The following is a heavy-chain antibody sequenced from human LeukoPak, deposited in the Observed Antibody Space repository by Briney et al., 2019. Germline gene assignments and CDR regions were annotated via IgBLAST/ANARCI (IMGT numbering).Heavy chain of an antibody. CDR3: AKESPIFDY. Sequence: GALRLSCAASGFTFSSYAMSWVRQAPGKGLEWVSVISGSGDSIYYADSVKGRFTTSRDNSKNTLYLQMKSLGVEDTAVYYCAKESPIFDYWGQGTLVTVSS. V-gene: IGHV3-23*01. CDR2: ISGSGDSI. CDR1: GFTFSSYA. J-gene: IGHJ4*02.